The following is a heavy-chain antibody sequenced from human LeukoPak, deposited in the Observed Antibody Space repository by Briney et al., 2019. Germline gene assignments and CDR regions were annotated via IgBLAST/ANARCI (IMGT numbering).Heavy chain of an antibody. CDR2: ISSSSSTI. D-gene: IGHD6-13*01. CDR1: GFTFSSYS. CDR3: AREGQQLAPDYGMDV. Sequence: GGSLRLSCAASGFTFSSYSMNWVRQAPGKGLEWVSYISSSSSTIYYADSVKGRFTISRDNAKNSLYLQMNSLRAEDTAVYYCAREGQQLAPDYGMDVWGQGTTVTVSS. V-gene: IGHV3-48*04. J-gene: IGHJ6*02.